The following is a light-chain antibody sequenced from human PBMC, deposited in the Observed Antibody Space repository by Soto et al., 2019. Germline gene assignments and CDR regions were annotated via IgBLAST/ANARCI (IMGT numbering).Light chain of an antibody. J-gene: IGLJ3*02. CDR1: SSDVGSYNR. V-gene: IGLV2-18*02. CDR3: SSYTSSGTWV. CDR2: QVS. Sequence: QSVLTEPPSVSGSPGQSVTISCTGTSSDVGSYNRVSWYQQPPGTAPKLMICQVSNRPSGVPDRFSGSKSGNTASLTISGLQAEDEADYYSSSYTSSGTWVFGGGTKLTVL.